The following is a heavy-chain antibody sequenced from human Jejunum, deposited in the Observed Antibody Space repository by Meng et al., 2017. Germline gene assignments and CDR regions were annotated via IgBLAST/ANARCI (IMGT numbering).Heavy chain of an antibody. CDR3: ARGVGDIRVGFDY. Sequence: QVHLKGSGPGLVKPWGTLSLTCEVSGYSISSTNWWDWLRQPPGKGLEWIGEIYHSGRTNFNPSLESRVTISVDESKNQFSLTLNSVTAADTAVYYCARGVGDIRVGFDYWGQGILVTVSS. J-gene: IGHJ4*02. D-gene: IGHD5-12*01. V-gene: IGHV4-4*02. CDR2: IYHSGRT. CDR1: GYSISSTNW.